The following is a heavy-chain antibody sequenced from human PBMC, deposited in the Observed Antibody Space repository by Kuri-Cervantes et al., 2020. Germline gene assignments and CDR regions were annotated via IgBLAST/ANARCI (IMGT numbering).Heavy chain of an antibody. J-gene: IGHJ6*02. D-gene: IGHD1-26*01. CDR2: ISGSGGST. CDR1: GFTFSSYA. CDR3: ATAEPGMAYYYYGMDV. Sequence: GGSLRLSCAASGFTFSSYAMTWVRQAPGKGLEWVSAISGSGGSTYYADSVKGRFTISRDNSKNTLYLQMNSLRAEDTAVYYCATAEPGMAYYYYGMDVWGQGTTVTVSS. V-gene: IGHV3-23*01.